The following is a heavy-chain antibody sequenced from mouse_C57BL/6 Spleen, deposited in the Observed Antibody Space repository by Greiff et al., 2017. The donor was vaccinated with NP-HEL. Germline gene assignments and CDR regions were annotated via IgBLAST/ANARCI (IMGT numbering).Heavy chain of an antibody. CDR1: GYAFSSSW. V-gene: IGHV1-82*01. Sequence: VQLQQSGPELVKPGASVKISCKASGYAFSSSWMNWVKQRPGKGLEWIGRIYPGDGDTNYNGKFKGKATLTADKSSSTAYMQLSSLTSEDSAVYFCARAQATSFAYWGQGTLVTVSA. D-gene: IGHD3-2*02. J-gene: IGHJ3*01. CDR3: ARAQATSFAY. CDR2: IYPGDGDT.